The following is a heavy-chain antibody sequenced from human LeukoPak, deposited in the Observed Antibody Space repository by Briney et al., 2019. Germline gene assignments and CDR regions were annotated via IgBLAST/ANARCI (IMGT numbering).Heavy chain of an antibody. CDR1: GFTFSSYE. CDR3: AKGVSDYYDSSGGDY. CDR2: ISSSGSTI. V-gene: IGHV3-48*03. D-gene: IGHD3-22*01. Sequence: QTGGSLRLSCAASGFTFSSYEMNWVRQAPGKGLEWVSYISSSGSTIYYADSVKGRFTISRDNAKNSLYLQMNSLRAEDTALYYCAKGVSDYYDSSGGDYWGQGTLVTVSS. J-gene: IGHJ4*02.